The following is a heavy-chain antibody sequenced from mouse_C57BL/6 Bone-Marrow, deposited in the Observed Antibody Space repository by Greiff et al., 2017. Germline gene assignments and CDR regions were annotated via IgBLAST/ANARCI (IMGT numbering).Heavy chain of an antibody. V-gene: IGHV1-31*01. CDR3: ARSFITTPHLDN. J-gene: IGHJ2*01. D-gene: IGHD1-1*01. Sequence: EVQLQQSGPELVKPGASVKISCKASGYSFTGYYMHWVKQSHGNILDWIGYIDPYNGVSSYNQKFKGKATLTVDKSSRTAYMARRSLTSEDSAVYYCARSFITTPHLDNWSQGTTLTVST. CDR1: GYSFTGYY. CDR2: IDPYNGVS.